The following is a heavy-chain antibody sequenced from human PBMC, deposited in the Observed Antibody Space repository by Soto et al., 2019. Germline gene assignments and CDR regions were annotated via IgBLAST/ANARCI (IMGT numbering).Heavy chain of an antibody. Sequence: QVQLQESGPGLMKPSGTLSLICSVSGESVGRGTNYWSWVRQAPGRGLEWIGYIFDAATAIYNPSFHSRVSISLDAAKTQVSLKLTSVTAADTAIYYGARDRRGRADGFIYYYGMEVWGQGTSVTVSS. CDR2: IFDAATA. CDR3: ARDRRGRADGFIYYYGMEV. D-gene: IGHD6-13*01. CDR1: GESVGRGTNY. V-gene: IGHV4-61*01. J-gene: IGHJ6*02.